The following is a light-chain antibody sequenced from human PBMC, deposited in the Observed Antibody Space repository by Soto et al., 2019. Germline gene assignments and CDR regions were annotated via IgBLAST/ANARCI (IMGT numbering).Light chain of an antibody. CDR2: AVN. CDR1: SSDVGDYNY. CDR3: CSYAGSYTWV. J-gene: IGLJ3*02. V-gene: IGLV2-11*01. Sequence: QSALTHPRSVSGSPGQSVTISCTGTSSDVGDYNYVSWYQQHPGKAPKLLIYAVNMRPSGVPDRFSGSKSGNTASLTISWLQAEDEADYSCCSYAGSYTWVFGGGTKLTVL.